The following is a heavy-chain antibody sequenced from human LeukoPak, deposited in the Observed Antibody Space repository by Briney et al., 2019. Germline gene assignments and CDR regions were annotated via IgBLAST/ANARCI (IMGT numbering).Heavy chain of an antibody. D-gene: IGHD6-19*01. Sequence: GRSLRLSCAVSGFTFQTFGMHWVRQTPGKGLEWVALISFDGSYKYYTDSVKGRFTISRDNSKNTLYLQMNSLRAEDTAVYYCARDRSGWYSYYFDYWGQGTLVTVSS. J-gene: IGHJ4*02. CDR3: ARDRSGWYSYYFDY. CDR2: ISFDGSYK. CDR1: GFTFQTFG. V-gene: IGHV3-30*03.